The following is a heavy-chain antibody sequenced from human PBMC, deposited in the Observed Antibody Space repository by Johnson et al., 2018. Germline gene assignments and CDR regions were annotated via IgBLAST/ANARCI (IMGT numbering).Heavy chain of an antibody. J-gene: IGHJ6*03. CDR2: IKQDGSEK. V-gene: IGHV3-7*03. Sequence: VQLGEAGGGLVQPGGSLRLSCAASGFTFRYHWMSWVRQAPGKGLEWVANIKQDGSEKYGVDSVKGRCTISRDKSQNTLYLQMNSLRAEDTAVYYCAKRTWLRLRRYYYYYMDVWGKGTTVTVSS. D-gene: IGHD5-12*01. CDR3: AKRTWLRLRRYYYYYMDV. CDR1: GFTFRYHW.